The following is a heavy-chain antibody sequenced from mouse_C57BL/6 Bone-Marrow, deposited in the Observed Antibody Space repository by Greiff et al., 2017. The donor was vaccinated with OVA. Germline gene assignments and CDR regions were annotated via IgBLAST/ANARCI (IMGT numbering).Heavy chain of an antibody. V-gene: IGHV1-76*01. D-gene: IGHD1-1*01. Sequence: VQLQQSGAELVRPGASVKLSCKASGYTFTDYYINWVKQRPGQGLEWIARIYPGSGNTYYNEKFKGKATLPAEKSSSTAYMQLSSLTSEDSAVYFFARCTVVESPGAMDYWGHGTSVTVSS. CDR1: GYTFTDYY. CDR3: ARCTVVESPGAMDY. J-gene: IGHJ4*01. CDR2: IYPGSGNT.